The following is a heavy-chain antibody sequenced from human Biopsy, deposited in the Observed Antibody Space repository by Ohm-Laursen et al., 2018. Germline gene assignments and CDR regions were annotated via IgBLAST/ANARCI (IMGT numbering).Heavy chain of an antibody. D-gene: IGHD2-15*01. CDR2: INPHSGTT. V-gene: IGHV1-2*02. J-gene: IGHJ1*01. CDR3: AKGQDLRGGAEYFQH. Sequence: ASVKVSCKSSGYTFTGQYLHWVRQVPGQGLEWMGWINPHSGTTKFAQDFQGRVTMTRDTSITTAYMELRRLRSDDTAVYYCAKGQDLRGGAEYFQHWGQGALVTVSS. CDR1: GYTFTGQY.